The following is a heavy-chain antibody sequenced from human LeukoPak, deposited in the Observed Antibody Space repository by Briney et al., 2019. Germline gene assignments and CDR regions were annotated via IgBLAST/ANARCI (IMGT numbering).Heavy chain of an antibody. Sequence: GGSLRLSCAASGFTFSSYSMNWVRQAPGKGLEWVSSISSSSSYIYYADSVKGRFTISRDNAKNSLYLQMNSLRGEDTAVYYCVRDVGLLWFGELFGAFDIWGQGTMVTVSS. CDR2: ISSSSSYI. J-gene: IGHJ3*02. CDR3: VRDVGLLWFGELFGAFDI. V-gene: IGHV3-21*01. D-gene: IGHD3-10*01. CDR1: GFTFSSYS.